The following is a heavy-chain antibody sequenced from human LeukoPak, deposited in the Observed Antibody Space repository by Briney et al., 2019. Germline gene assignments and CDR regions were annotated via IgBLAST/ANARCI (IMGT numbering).Heavy chain of an antibody. CDR1: GITLSNYG. D-gene: IGHD3-22*01. CDR2: ISDSGGRT. Sequence: GGSLRLSSAVSGITLSNYGMSWVRQAPGKELEWVAGISDSGGRTNYADSVKGRFTISRDNPKNTLYLQMNSLRAEDTAVYFCAKRGVVIRVILVGFHKEAYYFDSWGQGALVTVSS. CDR3: AKRGVVIRVILVGFHKEAYYFDS. J-gene: IGHJ4*02. V-gene: IGHV3-23*01.